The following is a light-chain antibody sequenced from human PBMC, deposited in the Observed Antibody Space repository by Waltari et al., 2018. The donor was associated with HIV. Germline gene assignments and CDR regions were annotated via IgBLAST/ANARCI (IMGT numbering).Light chain of an antibody. CDR3: QSYDSRLSAWV. CDR1: NSNHGYTYD. CDR2: ANN. Sequence: QSVLTPPPSVSGAPGTRVTISCTGSNSNHGYTYDVHWYQLLPGKAPKLLIYANNNRPSGVPDRFSGSKSGASASLAITGLQAEDEADYSCQSYDSRLSAWVFGGGTKVTVL. V-gene: IGLV1-40*01. J-gene: IGLJ3*02.